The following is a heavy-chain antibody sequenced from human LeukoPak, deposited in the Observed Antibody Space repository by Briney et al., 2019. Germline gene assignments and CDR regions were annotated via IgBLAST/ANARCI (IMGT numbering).Heavy chain of an antibody. CDR2: ISSSSSYI. J-gene: IGHJ5*02. V-gene: IGHV3-21*01. Sequence: PGGSLRLSCAASGFTFSSYSMNWVRQAPGKGLEWVSSISSSSSYIYYADSVKGRFTISRDNAKNSLYLQMNSLRDEDTAVYYCARTIQIYGDYGERWFDPWGQGTLVTVSS. CDR1: GFTFSSYS. D-gene: IGHD4-17*01. CDR3: ARTIQIYGDYGERWFDP.